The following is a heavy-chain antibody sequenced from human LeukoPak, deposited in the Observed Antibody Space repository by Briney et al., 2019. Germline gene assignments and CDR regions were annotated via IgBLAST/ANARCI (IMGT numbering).Heavy chain of an antibody. CDR3: VRQGGGDNCR. D-gene: IGHD4-23*01. CDR1: GFTLNTNG. CDR2: MYPWGSA. Sequence: GGSLRLSCAASGFTLNTNGVNWVRQAPGKGLEWVSIMYPWGSAFYTDSVKGRFTVTRDESKNMMFLQMNTLRPDDTAMYYCVRQGGGDNCRWGQGALVTVSS. J-gene: IGHJ4*01. V-gene: IGHV3-66*02.